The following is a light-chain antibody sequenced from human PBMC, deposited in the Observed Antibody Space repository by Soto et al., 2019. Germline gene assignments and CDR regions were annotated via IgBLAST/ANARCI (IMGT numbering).Light chain of an antibody. Sequence: EIVLTQPPATLSLSPGERATLSCRASQSVSSYLAWYQQKPGQAPRLLIYDASKRATGIPARFGGSGFGTDNTLTISSLEPEDFAVYYCQQRTKWRTFGQGTKVDIK. CDR2: DAS. J-gene: IGKJ1*01. CDR1: QSVSSY. V-gene: IGKV3-11*01. CDR3: QQRTKWRT.